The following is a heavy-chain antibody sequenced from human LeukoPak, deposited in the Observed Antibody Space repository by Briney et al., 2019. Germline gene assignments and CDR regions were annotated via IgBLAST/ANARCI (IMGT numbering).Heavy chain of an antibody. V-gene: IGHV3-23*01. CDR3: AKNTGPWAAPAANRMHGEYSSSSLSVDY. J-gene: IGHJ4*02. CDR2: ISGSGGST. Sequence: PGGSLRLSCAASGFTFSSYAMSWVRQAPGKGLEWVSAISGSGGSTYYADSVKGRFTISRDNSKNTLYLQMNSLRAEDTAVYYCAKNTGPWAAPAANRMHGEYSSSSLSVDYWGQGTLVTVSS. CDR1: GFTFSSYA. D-gene: IGHD6-6*01.